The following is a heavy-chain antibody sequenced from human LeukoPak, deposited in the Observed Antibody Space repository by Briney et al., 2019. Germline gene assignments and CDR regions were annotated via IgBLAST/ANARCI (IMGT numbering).Heavy chain of an antibody. J-gene: IGHJ4*02. CDR2: IHPKSGDT. CDR3: ARDDGSGSDY. Sequence: GASVKVSCKASGYTFTGYYLHWVRQAPGQGLEWMGWIHPKSGDTKYAQKFQGRVTMTRDTSISTAYMELSRLRSDDTAVYYCARDDGSGSDYWGQGTLVTVSS. D-gene: IGHD3-3*01. V-gene: IGHV1-2*02. CDR1: GYTFTGYY.